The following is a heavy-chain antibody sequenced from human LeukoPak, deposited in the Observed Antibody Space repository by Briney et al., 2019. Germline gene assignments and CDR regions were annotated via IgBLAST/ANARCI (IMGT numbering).Heavy chain of an antibody. D-gene: IGHD3-10*01. Sequence: GGSLRLSCAASGFTFSSYSMNWVRQAPGKGLEWVSSIGSSSSYIYYADSVKGRFTISRDNAKNSLYLQMNSLRAEDTAVYYCARDPVPGGSGDWGQGTLVTVSS. V-gene: IGHV3-21*01. CDR2: IGSSSSYI. J-gene: IGHJ4*02. CDR3: ARDPVPGGSGD. CDR1: GFTFSSYS.